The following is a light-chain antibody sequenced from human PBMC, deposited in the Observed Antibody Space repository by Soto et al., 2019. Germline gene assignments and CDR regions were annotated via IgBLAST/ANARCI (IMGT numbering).Light chain of an antibody. Sequence: QAVVTQPPSASGTPGQRVTISCSGSSSNIGSNFVYWYQQFPGTAPKLLIYRNNQRPSGVPDRFSGFKSGTSASLAISGLPSEDEADYYCAAWDDSLSGWVFGGGTKVTVL. CDR1: SSNIGSNF. CDR2: RNN. V-gene: IGLV1-47*01. CDR3: AAWDDSLSGWV. J-gene: IGLJ3*02.